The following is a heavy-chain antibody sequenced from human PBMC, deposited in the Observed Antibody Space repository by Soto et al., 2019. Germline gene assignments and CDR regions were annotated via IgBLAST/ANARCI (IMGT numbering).Heavy chain of an antibody. CDR1: GYSFTSYW. CDR2: IYPGDSDT. V-gene: IGHV5-51*01. J-gene: IGHJ6*02. D-gene: IGHD2-2*01. CDR3: AIPAPPPLTAAIRRTTHYGMDV. Sequence: GESLKISCKGSGYSFTSYWIGWVRQMPGKGLEWMGIIYPGDSDTRYSPSFQGQVTISADKSISTAYLQWSSLKASDTAMYYCAIPAPPPLTAAIRRTTHYGMDVWGQGTTVPVSS.